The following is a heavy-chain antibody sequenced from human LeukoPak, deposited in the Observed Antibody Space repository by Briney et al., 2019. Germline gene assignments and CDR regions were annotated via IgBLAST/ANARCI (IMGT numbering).Heavy chain of an antibody. V-gene: IGHV3-30*04. Sequence: GGSLRLSCAASGFTFSSYAMHWVRQAPGKGLEWVTVISYDGSNKYYADSVKGRFTISRDNSKNTLYLQMNSLRAEDTAVYYCVSFYETYWGRGTLVTVSS. CDR2: ISYDGSNK. D-gene: IGHD2/OR15-2a*01. CDR3: VSFYETY. CDR1: GFTFSSYA. J-gene: IGHJ4*02.